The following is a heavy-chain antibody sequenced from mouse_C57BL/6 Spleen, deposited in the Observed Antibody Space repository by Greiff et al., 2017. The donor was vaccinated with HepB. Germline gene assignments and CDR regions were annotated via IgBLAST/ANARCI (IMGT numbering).Heavy chain of an antibody. Sequence: QVQLKESGPELVKPGASVKLSCKASGYTFTSYDINWVKQRPGQGLEWIGWIYPRDGSTKYNEKFKGKATLTVDTSSSTAYMELHSLTSEDSAVYFCARDHYYGSSHWYFDDWGTGTTVTVSS. D-gene: IGHD1-1*01. CDR1: GYTFTSYD. CDR2: IYPRDGST. CDR3: ARDHYYGSSHWYFDD. J-gene: IGHJ1*03. V-gene: IGHV1-85*01.